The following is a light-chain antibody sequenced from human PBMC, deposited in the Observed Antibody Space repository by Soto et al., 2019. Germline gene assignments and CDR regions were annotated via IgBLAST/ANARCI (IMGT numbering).Light chain of an antibody. CDR3: SSYTSSHTWV. CDR2: EVS. V-gene: IGLV2-14*01. J-gene: IGLJ2*01. CDR1: SSDVGGYNY. Sequence: QSVLTQPASVSGSPGQSITISCTGSSSDVGGYNYVSWYQQHPGKAPQVLIYEVSNRPSGVSDRFSGSKSGNTASLTISWLRADDDADYYCSSYTSSHTWVFGGGTKLTVL.